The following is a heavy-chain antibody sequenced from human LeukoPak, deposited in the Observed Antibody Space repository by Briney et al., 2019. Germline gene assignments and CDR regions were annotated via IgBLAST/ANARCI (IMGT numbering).Heavy chain of an antibody. V-gene: IGHV3-21*01. D-gene: IGHD7-27*01. J-gene: IGHJ6*03. CDR1: GFTFSTYS. CDR2: ISSSSSFI. CDR3: ARWGHAGPHYYYYYMDV. Sequence: PGGSLRLSCAASGFTFSTYSMNWVRQAPGKGLEWVSSISSSSSFIYYADPVKGRFTISRDNAKNSLYLQMNSLRAEDTAVYYCARWGHAGPHYYYYYMDVWGKGTTVTISS.